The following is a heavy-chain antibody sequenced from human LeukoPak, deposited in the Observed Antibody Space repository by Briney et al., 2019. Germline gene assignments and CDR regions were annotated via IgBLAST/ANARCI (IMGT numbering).Heavy chain of an antibody. Sequence: PGGSLRLSCAASGFTFDDYGMHWVRQAPGKGLEWVSLISGDGGSTYYADSVKGRFTISRDNSKNSLYLQMNSLRTEDTALYYCAKDLFCGSGSYHNWFDPWGQGTLVTVSS. CDR1: GFTFDDYG. V-gene: IGHV3-43*02. J-gene: IGHJ5*02. D-gene: IGHD3-10*01. CDR3: AKDLFCGSGSYHNWFDP. CDR2: ISGDGGST.